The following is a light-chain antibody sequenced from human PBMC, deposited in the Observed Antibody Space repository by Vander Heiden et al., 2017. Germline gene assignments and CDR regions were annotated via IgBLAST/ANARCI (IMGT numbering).Light chain of an antibody. J-gene: IGKJ1*01. Sequence: DIQMTQSPATLPASVGDRVTITCRASQSISGWLAWYQQKPGKAPKLLLYKTSSLGSGVPSRFSGSGSGTEFTLTISRLQPDDFATYHCQQYYNSSTFGQGTRVEIK. CDR1: QSISGW. CDR2: KTS. CDR3: QQYYNSST. V-gene: IGKV1-5*03.